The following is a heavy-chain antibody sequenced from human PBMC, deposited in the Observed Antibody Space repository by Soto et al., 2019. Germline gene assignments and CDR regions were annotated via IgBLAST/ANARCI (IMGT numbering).Heavy chain of an antibody. J-gene: IGHJ4*02. CDR3: ARDRASGSYFPYFDY. CDR2: IIPIFGTA. V-gene: IGHV1-69*13. CDR1: GVTFSSYA. D-gene: IGHD1-26*01. Sequence: SVKVSCKASGVTFSSYAISWVRQAPGQGLEWMGGIIPIFGTANYAQKFQGRVTITADESTSTAYMELSSLRSEDTAVYYCARDRASGSYFPYFDYWGQGTLVTVSS.